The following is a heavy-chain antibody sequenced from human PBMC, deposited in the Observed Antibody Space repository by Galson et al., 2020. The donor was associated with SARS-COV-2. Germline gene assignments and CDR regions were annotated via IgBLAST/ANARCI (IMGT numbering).Heavy chain of an antibody. V-gene: IGHV3-30*03. CDR1: GFTFSNYG. D-gene: IGHD2-15*01. CDR2: ISYDGGNK. CDR3: AALVVVAASDDFDI. Sequence: TGGSLRLSCAASGFTFSNYGMHWVRQAPGKGLEWVAFISYDGGNKHSADSVKGRFTISRDNSKNTLYLQMNSLRTDDTAVYYCAALVVVAASDDFDILGQGTMVTVSS. J-gene: IGHJ3*02.